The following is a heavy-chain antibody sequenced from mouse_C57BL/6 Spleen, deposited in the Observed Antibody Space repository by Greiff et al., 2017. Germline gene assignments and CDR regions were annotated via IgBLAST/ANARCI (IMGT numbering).Heavy chain of an antibody. Sequence: VQLKESGGGLVKPGGSLKLSCAASGFTFSSYAMSWVRQTPEKRLEWVATISDGGSYTYYPDNVKGRFTIARDNAKNNLYLQMSHLKSEDTAMYYCARGRITTVVAFDYWGQGTTLTVSS. V-gene: IGHV5-4*01. CDR1: GFTFSSYA. CDR3: ARGRITTVVAFDY. D-gene: IGHD1-1*01. CDR2: ISDGGSYT. J-gene: IGHJ2*01.